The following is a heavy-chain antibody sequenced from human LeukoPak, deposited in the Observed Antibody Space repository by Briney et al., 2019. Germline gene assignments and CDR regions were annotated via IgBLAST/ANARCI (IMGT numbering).Heavy chain of an antibody. J-gene: IGHJ4*02. V-gene: IGHV3-74*01. CDR2: INTDGSYL. CDR3: TTFGIDWSLSY. D-gene: IGHD3-9*01. CDR1: GFIFSSWW. Sequence: GGSLRLSCAASGFIFSSWWMIWVRRLPGKGLVSVSHINTDGSYLRSPDSVKGPFTISTDNAKNTLYLQMNSLRPEDTGVYYCTTFGIDWSLSYWGQGALVTVSS.